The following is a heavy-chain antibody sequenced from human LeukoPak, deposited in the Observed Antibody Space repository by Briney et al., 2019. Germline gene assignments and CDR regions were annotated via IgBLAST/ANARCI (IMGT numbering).Heavy chain of an antibody. CDR2: INHSGST. Sequence: SETLSLTCAVYGGSFSGYYWSWIRQPPGKGLEWIGEINHSGSTNYNPSLESRVTISVDTSKNQSSLKLSSVTAADTAVYYCALGYCTNGVCYWFDPWGQGTLVTVSS. V-gene: IGHV4-34*01. J-gene: IGHJ5*02. CDR3: ALGYCTNGVCYWFDP. D-gene: IGHD2-8*01. CDR1: GGSFSGYY.